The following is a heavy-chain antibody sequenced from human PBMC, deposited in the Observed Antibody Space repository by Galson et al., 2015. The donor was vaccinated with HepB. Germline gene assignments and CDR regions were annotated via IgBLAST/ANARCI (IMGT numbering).Heavy chain of an antibody. J-gene: IGHJ6*02. CDR3: ARVKWLDTRGYYYYGMDV. CDR2: ISAYNGNT. V-gene: IGHV1-18*01. D-gene: IGHD6-19*01. Sequence: SVKVSCKASGYTFTSYGISWVRQAPGQGLEWMGWISAYNGNTNYAQKLQGRVTMTTDTSTSTAYMELRSLRSDDTAVYYCARVKWLDTRGYYYYGMDVWGQGTTVTVSS. CDR1: GYTFTSYG.